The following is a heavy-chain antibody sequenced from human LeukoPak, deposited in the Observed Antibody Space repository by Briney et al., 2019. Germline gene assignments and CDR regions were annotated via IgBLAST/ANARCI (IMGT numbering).Heavy chain of an antibody. CDR1: GGTFSSYA. CDR2: IIPIFGTA. J-gene: IGHJ6*02. V-gene: IGHV1-69*13. D-gene: IGHD3-22*01. Sequence: SMKVSCKASGGTFSSYAISWVRQAPGQGLEWMGGIIPIFGTANYAQKFQGRVTITADESTSTAYMELSSLRSEDTAVYYCARVGPYDSSGYNHYYYYYGMDVWGQGTTVTVSS. CDR3: ARVGPYDSSGYNHYYYYYGMDV.